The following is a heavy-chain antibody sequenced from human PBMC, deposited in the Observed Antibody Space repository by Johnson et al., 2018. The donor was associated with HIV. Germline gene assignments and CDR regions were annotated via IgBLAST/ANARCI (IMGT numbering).Heavy chain of an antibody. V-gene: IGHV3-9*01. J-gene: IGHJ3*02. Sequence: LVESGGALVQPGRSLRLSCVASGFTFEDYAMYWVRQAPGKGLEWVSGISWNSDDIDYADSVKGRFTISRDNSKNTLFLQMNSLRAEDTAVYYGAKDHDYGDAFDIWGQGTMVTVSS. D-gene: IGHD4-17*01. CDR1: GFTFEDYA. CDR3: AKDHDYGDAFDI. CDR2: ISWNSDDI.